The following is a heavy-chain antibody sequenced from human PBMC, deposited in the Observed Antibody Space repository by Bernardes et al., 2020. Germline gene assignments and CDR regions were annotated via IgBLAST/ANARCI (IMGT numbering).Heavy chain of an antibody. CDR2: MNPNSGNT. Sequence: ASVKVSCKASGYTFTSFDINWVRQATGQGLEWMGWMNPNSGNTGYAQKFQGRVTMTRSTSISTAYMELSSLRSEDTAVYYCARGSVTTFFDSWGQGTLVTVSS. D-gene: IGHD4-17*01. V-gene: IGHV1-8*01. CDR1: GYTFTSFD. J-gene: IGHJ5*01. CDR3: ARGSVTTFFDS.